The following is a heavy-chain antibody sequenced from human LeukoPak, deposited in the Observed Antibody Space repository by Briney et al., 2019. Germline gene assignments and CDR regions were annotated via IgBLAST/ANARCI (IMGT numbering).Heavy chain of an antibody. CDR3: ARGVYYYDILTGYGNHWFDP. V-gene: IGHV4-59*11. Sequence: SDTLSLTCTVSGGSISSHYWSWIRQPPGKGLEWMGYIYYSGSTNYNPSLKSRVTISVDTSKNQFSLKLSSVTAADTAVYYCARGVYYYDILTGYGNHWFDPWGQGTLITVSS. CDR2: IYYSGST. D-gene: IGHD3-9*01. CDR1: GGSISSHY. J-gene: IGHJ5*02.